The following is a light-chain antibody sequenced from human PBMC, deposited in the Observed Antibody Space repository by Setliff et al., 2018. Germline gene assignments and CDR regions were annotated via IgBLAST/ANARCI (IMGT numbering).Light chain of an antibody. CDR2: DVS. V-gene: IGLV2-14*03. J-gene: IGLJ2*01. CDR3: SSYTSSSTLV. CDR1: SSDVGGYNY. Sequence: QSALTQPRSVSGSPGQSVTISCTGTSSDVGGYNYVSRYQQHPGKAPKVMIYDVSNRPSGVPNRFSGSKSGNTASLTISGLQAEDEADYYCSSYTSSSTLVFGGGTKVTVL.